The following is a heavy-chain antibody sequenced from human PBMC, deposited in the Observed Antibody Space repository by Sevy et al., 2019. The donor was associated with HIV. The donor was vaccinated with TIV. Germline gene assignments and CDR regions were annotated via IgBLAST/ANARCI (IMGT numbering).Heavy chain of an antibody. J-gene: IGHJ3*01. CDR3: ATRGWPAIVRGGFDV. CDR2: IYLGDSDT. D-gene: IGHD3-10*02. CDR1: GYNFHTHW. V-gene: IGHV5-51*01. Sequence: GESLKTSCKGSGYNFHTHWIGWVRQMPGKGLEWMGIIYLGDSDTRYSPSFQGQVTISADKSINTAYLHWSGLKASDTAVYYCATRGWPAIVRGGFDVRGQGTMVTVSS.